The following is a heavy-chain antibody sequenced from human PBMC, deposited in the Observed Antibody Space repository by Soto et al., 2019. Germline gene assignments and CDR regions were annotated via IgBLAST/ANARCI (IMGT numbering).Heavy chain of an antibody. V-gene: IGHV1-8*01. Sequence: QVQLVQSGAEVKKPGASVKVSCKASGYTFTSYDINWVRQATGQGLEWMGWMNPNSGNTGYAQKFQGRVTMTRNTSIRTAYMELSSLRSEDTAVYYCARAPMVTTVTTHYYYGMDVWGQGTTVTVSS. CDR1: GYTFTSYD. J-gene: IGHJ6*02. D-gene: IGHD4-4*01. CDR3: ARAPMVTTVTTHYYYGMDV. CDR2: MNPNSGNT.